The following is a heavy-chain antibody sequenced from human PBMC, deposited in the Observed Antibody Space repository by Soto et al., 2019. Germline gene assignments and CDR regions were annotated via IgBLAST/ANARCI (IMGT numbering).Heavy chain of an antibody. CDR2: LAYDGSNK. D-gene: IGHD2-8*01. CDR3: AKGVESALQY. CDR1: VFTSSSDG. V-gene: IGHV3-30*18. Sequence: QVQLVESGGVVVQPGRSLRLSCSASVFTSSSDGIHWVRQATGKRLEWVAVLAYDGSNKYYADAVKWGFTITRNNSAIAMSQKMHSLRAEDTAVYYCAKGVESALQYWGQGTLVTVSS. J-gene: IGHJ1*01.